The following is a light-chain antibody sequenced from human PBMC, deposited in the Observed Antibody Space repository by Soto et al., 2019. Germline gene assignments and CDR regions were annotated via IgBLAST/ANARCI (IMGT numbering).Light chain of an antibody. CDR1: QAIGSY. V-gene: IGKV1-9*01. Sequence: IQLTQSPSSLSASVGDTVTITCRASQAIGSYFAWYQQRPGPAPKLLIYSASTLHSGVPSRFSGSGSGTDFTLTISSLQPEDFATYYCQQVDSYPLTFGPGTTVEI. CDR2: SAS. J-gene: IGKJ3*01. CDR3: QQVDSYPLT.